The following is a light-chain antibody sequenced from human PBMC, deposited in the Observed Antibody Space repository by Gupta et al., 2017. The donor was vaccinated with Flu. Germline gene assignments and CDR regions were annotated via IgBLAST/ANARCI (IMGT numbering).Light chain of an antibody. CDR2: DVN. J-gene: IGLJ1*01. V-gene: IGLV2-8*01. CDR1: SSDIGAYNY. Sequence: QSALTQPPSVSGSPGQSVTISCTGTSSDIGAYNYVSWYQQHPGKAPKLIIYDVNKRPSGVPERFSGSKSGNTASLTVSGLQAEDEADYYCNSYAGSNNCVFGTGTKVTVL. CDR3: NSYAGSNNCV.